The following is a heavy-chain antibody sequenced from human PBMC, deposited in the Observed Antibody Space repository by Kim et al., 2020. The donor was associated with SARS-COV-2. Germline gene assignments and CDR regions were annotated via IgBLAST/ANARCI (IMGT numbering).Heavy chain of an antibody. CDR2: IDYRGST. CDR3: ARDYDSSGYYDI. CDR1: GGSLSSSGYY. J-gene: IGHJ4*02. V-gene: IGHV4-31*03. Sequence: SETLSLTCTVSGGSLSSSGYYWSWFRQHPGKGLEWIGYIDYRGSTYYSPSLKSRLTISVDTSKNQFSLKLSSVSAAATAVYYCARDYDSSGYYDIWGQG. D-gene: IGHD3-22*01.